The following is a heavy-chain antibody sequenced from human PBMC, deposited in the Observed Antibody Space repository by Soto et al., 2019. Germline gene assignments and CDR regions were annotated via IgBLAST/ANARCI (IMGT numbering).Heavy chain of an antibody. J-gene: IGHJ4*02. CDR2: ISGSGGNI. CDR3: ATQDFRGTTGTT. CDR1: GFAFSSYG. Sequence: VQLVESGGGVVQPGRSLRLSCAASGFAFSSYGMHWVRQAPGKGLEWVSVISGSGGNIHYADSVKGRFTISRDNSKNTLYLQMNSLRVEDTAVYNCATQDFRGTTGTTWGQGTLVTVSS. D-gene: IGHD1-1*01. V-gene: IGHV3-23*04.